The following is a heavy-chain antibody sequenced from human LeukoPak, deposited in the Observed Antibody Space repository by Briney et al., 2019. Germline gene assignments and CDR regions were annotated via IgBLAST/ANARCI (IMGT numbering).Heavy chain of an antibody. CDR2: ISGSGGFT. CDR3: AKTPTRYYESSGFYYFDL. V-gene: IGHV3-23*01. CDR1: GFTFSTYA. D-gene: IGHD3-22*01. J-gene: IGHJ4*02. Sequence: GGSLRLSCAASGFTFSTYAMTWVRQAPGKGLEWVSDISGSGGFTNYAHSVKGRFTLSRDRSKNTLYLQMNSLRAEDTAVYYCAKTPTRYYESSGFYYFDLWGQGTLVTVSS.